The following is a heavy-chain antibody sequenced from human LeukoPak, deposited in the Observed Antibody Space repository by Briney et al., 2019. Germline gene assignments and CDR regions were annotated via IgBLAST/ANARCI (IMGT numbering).Heavy chain of an antibody. CDR1: GYIFIDYY. Sequence: GASVKVSCKASGYIFIDYYIHWVRQAPGPGLEWLGWINPDDSASNYAQNLQGRVTMSRDTSITTAYLELSGLRSDDTAGYYCAKGDILVVLDVPEYYFDYWGQRPLVSVP. D-gene: IGHD2-8*02. CDR2: INPDDSAS. CDR3: AKGDILVVLDVPEYYFDY. V-gene: IGHV1-2*02. J-gene: IGHJ4*02.